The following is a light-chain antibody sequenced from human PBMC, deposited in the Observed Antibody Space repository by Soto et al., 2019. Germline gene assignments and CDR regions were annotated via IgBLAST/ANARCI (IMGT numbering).Light chain of an antibody. V-gene: IGLV1-51*01. J-gene: IGLJ2*01. CDR1: SSNIGDNY. Sequence: QSVLTQPPSVSAAPGQKVTISCSGGSSNIGDNYVSWYQQLPGAAPKLLIYDNEKRPSGIPDRFSGSKSGTSATLGITGLQTGDEADYYCGTWDNSLNVVVFGGGTKLTVL. CDR2: DNE. CDR3: GTWDNSLNVVV.